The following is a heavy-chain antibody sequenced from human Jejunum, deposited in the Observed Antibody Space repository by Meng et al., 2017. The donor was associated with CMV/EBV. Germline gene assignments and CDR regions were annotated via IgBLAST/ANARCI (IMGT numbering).Heavy chain of an antibody. J-gene: IGHJ4*02. CDR1: EFTFSSYW. Sequence: CAASEFTFSSYWMHWVRQAPGKGLMWVSRITSDGSGTTYADSVKGRFTISRDNAKNTLYLQMNSLRAEDTALYYCARGNAHAFDYWGQGTLVTVSS. D-gene: IGHD1-1*01. CDR3: ARGNAHAFDY. CDR2: ITSDGSGT. V-gene: IGHV3-74*01.